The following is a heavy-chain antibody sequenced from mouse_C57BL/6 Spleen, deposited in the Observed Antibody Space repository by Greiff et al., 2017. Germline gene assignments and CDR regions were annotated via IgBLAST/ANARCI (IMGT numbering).Heavy chain of an antibody. J-gene: IGHJ2*01. D-gene: IGHD2-4*01. CDR3: ARYDYDGVYYFDY. CDR2: IYPGGGYT. CDR1: GYTFTNYW. Sequence: LQESGAELVRPGTSVKMSCKASGYTFTNYWIGWAKQRPGHGLEWIGDIYPGGGYTNYNEKFKGKATLTADKSSSTAYMQFSSLTSEDSAIYYCARYDYDGVYYFDYWGQGTTLTVSS. V-gene: IGHV1-63*01.